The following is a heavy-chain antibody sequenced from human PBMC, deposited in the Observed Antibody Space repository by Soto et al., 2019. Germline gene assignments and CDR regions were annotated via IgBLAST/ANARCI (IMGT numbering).Heavy chain of an antibody. V-gene: IGHV3-48*01. J-gene: IGHJ4*02. CDR2: ISSSSSTI. CDR1: GFTFSSYS. Sequence: HPGGSLRLSCAAYGFTFSSYSMNWVRQAPGKGLEWVSYISSSSSTIYYADSVKGRFTISRDNAKNSLYLQMNSLRAEDTAVYYCARDSGYSYGPLDYWGQGTLVTVSS. D-gene: IGHD5-18*01. CDR3: ARDSGYSYGPLDY.